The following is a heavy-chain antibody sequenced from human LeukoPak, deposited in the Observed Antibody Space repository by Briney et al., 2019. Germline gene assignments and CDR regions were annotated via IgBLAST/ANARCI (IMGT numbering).Heavy chain of an antibody. D-gene: IGHD3-3*01. CDR2: INHSGST. CDR1: GVSFSDNY. J-gene: IGHJ4*02. Sequence: PSETLSLTCAVYGVSFSDNYWSWIRQPPGKGLEWIGEINHSGSTNYNPSLKSRVTISVDTSKNQFSLKLSSVTAADTAVYYCAREWFGLDYWGQGTLVTVSS. V-gene: IGHV4-34*01. CDR3: AREWFGLDY.